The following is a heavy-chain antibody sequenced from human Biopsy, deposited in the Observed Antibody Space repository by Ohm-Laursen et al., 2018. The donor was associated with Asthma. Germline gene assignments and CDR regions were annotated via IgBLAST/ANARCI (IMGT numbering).Heavy chain of an antibody. CDR2: TTWNSGSR. V-gene: IGHV3-9*01. D-gene: IGHD5/OR15-5a*01. CDR1: GFNFDDFA. J-gene: IGHJ3*01. Sequence: SLRLSCAASGFNFDDFAMHWVRQAPGKGLEWVAATTWNSGSRVYAVSVKGRFTISRDNAQNSLYLHMNGLKPEDTAVYYCAKPLNTYNFYAYDVWGQGTMVVVSS. CDR3: AKPLNTYNFYAYDV.